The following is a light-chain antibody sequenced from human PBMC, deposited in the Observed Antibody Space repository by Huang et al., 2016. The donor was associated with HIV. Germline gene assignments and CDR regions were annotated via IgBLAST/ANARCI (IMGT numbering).Light chain of an antibody. J-gene: IGKJ3*01. CDR3: QQYNNWPIT. V-gene: IGKV3-15*01. CDR2: GSS. CDR1: QSVSSN. Sequence: EIVMTQSPAPLSVSPGERATLSCRASQSVSSNLAWYQQKPGQAPRLLIYGSSTRATGIPARCSGSGSGTEFTLTISSLQSEDFAVYYCQQYNNWPITFGPGTKVDIK.